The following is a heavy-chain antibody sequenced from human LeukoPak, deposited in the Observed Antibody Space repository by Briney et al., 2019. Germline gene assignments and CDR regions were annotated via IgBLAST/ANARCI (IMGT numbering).Heavy chain of an antibody. V-gene: IGHV1-69*06. CDR2: IIPIFGTA. Sequence: GSSVQVSCKASGGTFSSYAISWVRQAPGQGLEWMGGIIPIFGTANYAQKFQGRVTITADKSTSTAYMELSSLRSEDTAVYYCARRTGFDAFDIWGQGTMVTVSS. J-gene: IGHJ3*02. CDR1: GGTFSSYA. CDR3: ARRTGFDAFDI.